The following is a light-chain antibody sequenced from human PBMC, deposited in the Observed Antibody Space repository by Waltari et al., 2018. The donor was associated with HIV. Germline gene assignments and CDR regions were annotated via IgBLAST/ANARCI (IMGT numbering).Light chain of an antibody. CDR2: DID. CDR1: STDSRFYQH. CDR3: ASNRLDSTRV. J-gene: IGLJ2*01. V-gene: IGLV2-14*03. Sequence: QSALTQPASVSGFPGQTINISCTGISTDSRFYQHVSWYQQHPGSVPRLIIYDIDSRPAVISDHVAGSRSGDSASLTISGLQSGDEAHYCCASNRLDSTRVFGGGTKLTIL.